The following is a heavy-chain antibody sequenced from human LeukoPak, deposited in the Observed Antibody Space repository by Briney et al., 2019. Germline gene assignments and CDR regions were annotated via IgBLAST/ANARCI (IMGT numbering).Heavy chain of an antibody. CDR3: ARDGSGSYDY. D-gene: IGHD6-19*01. J-gene: IGHJ4*02. CDR2: IRSSGSTI. CDR1: GFTFSSYE. Sequence: GGSLRLSCAASGFTFSSYEMNWGRQAPGKGLEWVSYIRSSGSTIYSADSVKGRSTLSRDNAKNSLYLPMNTLRAEDTAVYYCARDGSGSYDYWGQGILVTASS. V-gene: IGHV3-48*03.